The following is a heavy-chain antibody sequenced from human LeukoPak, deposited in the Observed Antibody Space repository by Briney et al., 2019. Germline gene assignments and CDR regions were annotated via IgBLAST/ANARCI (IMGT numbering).Heavy chain of an antibody. V-gene: IGHV4-59*08. Sequence: KPSETLSLTCTVSGGSISSYYWSWIRQPPGKGLEWIGYVYYSGSTSYNPSLKSRVTISVDTSKNQFSLKLNSVTAADTAVYYCARIGYGSGSPTNLWGQGTLVTVSS. CDR3: ARIGYGSGSPTNL. CDR2: VYYSGST. J-gene: IGHJ5*02. D-gene: IGHD3-10*01. CDR1: GGSISSYY.